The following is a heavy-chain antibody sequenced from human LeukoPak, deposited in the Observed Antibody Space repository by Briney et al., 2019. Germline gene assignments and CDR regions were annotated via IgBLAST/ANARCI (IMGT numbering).Heavy chain of an antibody. J-gene: IGHJ4*02. CDR1: GFTFNIYA. CDR3: ARDLHYYNSGSYYPIRGLFDY. Sequence: GGSLRLSCAASGFTFNIYAIHWVRQAPGKGLEWVSLISYDASNKYYADSVKGRFTISRDNSKNALHLQMNSLRAEDTAVYYCARDLHYYNSGSYYPIRGLFDYWGQGTLVTVSS. V-gene: IGHV3-30*04. CDR2: ISYDASNK. D-gene: IGHD3-10*01.